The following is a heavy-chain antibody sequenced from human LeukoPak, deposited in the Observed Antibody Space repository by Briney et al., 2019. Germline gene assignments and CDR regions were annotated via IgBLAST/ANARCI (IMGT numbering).Heavy chain of an antibody. CDR1: GFTFNSYA. V-gene: IGHV3-64D*06. CDR2: ISSHGGIT. Sequence: GGSLRLSCSASGFTFNSYAMHWVRQAPGKGLEYVSGISSHGGITYYADSVKGRFTISRDNSKNTLYLQMSSLRVEDAAVYYCATTYGYGGNSIGPFDCWGQGTLVTVSS. J-gene: IGHJ4*02. D-gene: IGHD4-23*01. CDR3: ATTYGYGGNSIGPFDC.